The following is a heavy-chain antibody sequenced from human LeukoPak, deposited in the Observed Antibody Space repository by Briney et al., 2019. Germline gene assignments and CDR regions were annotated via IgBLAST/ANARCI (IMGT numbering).Heavy chain of an antibody. Sequence: GASVKVSCKASGGTFSSYAISWVRQAPGQGLEWMGGIIPIFGTANYAQKFQGRVTITADESTSTAYMELSSLRSEDTAVYYCAGMNYDILTGYYLYYYYYMDVWGKGTAVTVSS. J-gene: IGHJ6*03. CDR3: AGMNYDILTGYYLYYYYYMDV. CDR2: IIPIFGTA. D-gene: IGHD3-9*01. V-gene: IGHV1-69*13. CDR1: GGTFSSYA.